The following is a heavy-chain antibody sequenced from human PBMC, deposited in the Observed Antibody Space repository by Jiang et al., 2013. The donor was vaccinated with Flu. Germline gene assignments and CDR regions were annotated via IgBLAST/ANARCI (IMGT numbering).Heavy chain of an antibody. V-gene: IGHV1-46*01. Sequence: TSYAQKFQGRVTMTRDTSTSTVYMELSSLRSEDTAVYYCARDRKKRAVAGTGMLFDIWGQGTMVHRLF. CDR3: ARDRKKRAVAGTGMLFDI. J-gene: IGHJ3*02. CDR2: T. D-gene: IGHD6-19*01.